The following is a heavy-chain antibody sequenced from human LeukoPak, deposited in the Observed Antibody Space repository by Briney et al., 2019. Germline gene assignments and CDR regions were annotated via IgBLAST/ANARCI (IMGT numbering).Heavy chain of an antibody. D-gene: IGHD1-26*01. CDR2: IYYSGST. Sequence: SETLSLTCTVSGGSISSSSYYWGWIRQPPRKGLEWIGSIYYSGSTYYNPSLKSRVTISVDTSKNQFSLKLSSVTAADTAVYYCARVRYSGSYLHFQHWGQGTLVTVSS. CDR1: GGSISSSSYY. CDR3: ARVRYSGSYLHFQH. V-gene: IGHV4-39*07. J-gene: IGHJ1*01.